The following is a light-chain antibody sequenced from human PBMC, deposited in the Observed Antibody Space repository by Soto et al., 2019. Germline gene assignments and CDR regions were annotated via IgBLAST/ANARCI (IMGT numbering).Light chain of an antibody. CDR1: HDVGTN. CDR2: VAS. V-gene: IGKV3D-11*01. CDR3: QQRSNWQVT. Sequence: EVVMTQSPASLSVSPGERATLSCMASHDVGTNLAWYQQKPGQPPRLLIYVASTRATGIPARFSGSGSGTDFTLTISSLEPEDFAVYYCQQRSNWQVTFGQGTRLEIK. J-gene: IGKJ5*01.